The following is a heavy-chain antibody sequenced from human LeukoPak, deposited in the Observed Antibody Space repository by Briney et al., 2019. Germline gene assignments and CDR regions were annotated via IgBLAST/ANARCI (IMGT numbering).Heavy chain of an antibody. Sequence: PGGSLRLSCTASGFTVRSNYMSWVRQSPRKGLEWVSTMYSGGSTDYADSVKGRFIISRDHSKNTLYLKMNSLRAEGTAVYYWARDRYCSGGSCYGDAFDLWGQGTMVTVSS. V-gene: IGHV3-53*01. J-gene: IGHJ3*01. CDR2: MYSGGST. D-gene: IGHD2-15*01. CDR1: GFTVRSNY. CDR3: ARDRYCSGGSCYGDAFDL.